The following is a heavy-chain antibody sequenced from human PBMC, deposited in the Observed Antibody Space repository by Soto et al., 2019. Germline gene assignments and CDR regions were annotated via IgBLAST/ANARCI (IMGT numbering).Heavy chain of an antibody. Sequence: EVQLVESGGGLVQPGGSLRLSCAASGFTFSSYEMNWVRQAPGKGLEWVSYISSSGSTIYYADSVKGRFTISRDNAKNSLYLQMTSLRAEDTAVYYCARARRGGYSYGYPRYYFDSWGQGTLVTVSS. CDR1: GFTFSSYE. J-gene: IGHJ4*02. CDR2: ISSSGSTI. V-gene: IGHV3-48*03. CDR3: ARARRGGYSYGYPRYYFDS. D-gene: IGHD5-18*01.